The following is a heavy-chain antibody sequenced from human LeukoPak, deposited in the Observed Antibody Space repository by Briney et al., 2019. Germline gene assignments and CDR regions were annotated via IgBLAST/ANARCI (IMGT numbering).Heavy chain of an antibody. CDR1: GYTFTGYY. Sequence: ASVKVSCKASGYTFTGYYMHWVRQAPGQGLEWMGWINPNSGGTNYAQKFQGRVTMTRDTSISTAYMELSRLRFDDTAVYYCARDAPYQLLINWFDPWGQGTLVTVSS. J-gene: IGHJ5*02. V-gene: IGHV1-2*02. CDR3: ARDAPYQLLINWFDP. D-gene: IGHD2-2*01. CDR2: INPNSGGT.